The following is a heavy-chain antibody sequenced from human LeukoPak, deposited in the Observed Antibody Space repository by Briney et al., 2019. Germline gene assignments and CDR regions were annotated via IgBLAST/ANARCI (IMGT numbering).Heavy chain of an antibody. CDR2: IKQDGSEK. D-gene: IGHD6-13*01. J-gene: IGHJ4*02. CDR3: ATDIIAAAGPDFDY. Sequence: GGSLRLSCAAAGFTFSSYWMSWVRQAPGKGLGWVANIKQDGSEKYYVDSVKGRFTISRDNAKNSLYLQMNSLRAEDTAVYYCATDIIAAAGPDFDYWGQGTLVTVSS. CDR1: GFTFSSYW. V-gene: IGHV3-7*03.